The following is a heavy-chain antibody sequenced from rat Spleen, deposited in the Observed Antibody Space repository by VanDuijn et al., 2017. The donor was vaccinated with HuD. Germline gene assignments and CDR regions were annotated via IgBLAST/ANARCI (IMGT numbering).Heavy chain of an antibody. J-gene: IGHJ2*01. CDR2: ITNTGDNT. CDR3: TNNWEAYY. Sequence: EVQLVESGGGLLQPGRSLKLSCVASGFTFNNYWMTWNRQAPGKGLEWVATITNTGDNTYYPDSVKGRFTISRNDAKSTLYLQMNSLRSEDTATYYCTNNWEAYYWGQGVMVTVSS. D-gene: IGHD5-1*01. V-gene: IGHV5-31*01. CDR1: GFTFNNYW.